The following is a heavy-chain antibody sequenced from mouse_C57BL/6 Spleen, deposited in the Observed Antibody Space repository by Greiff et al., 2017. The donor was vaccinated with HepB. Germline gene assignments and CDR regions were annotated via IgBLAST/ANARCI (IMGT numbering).Heavy chain of an antibody. D-gene: IGHD1-1*02. Sequence: EVQGVESGGGLVKPGGSLKLSCAASGFTFSSYAMSWVRQTPEKRLEWVATISDGGSYTYYPDNVKGRFTISRDNAKNNLYLQMSHLKSEDTAMYYCARDMGGGWYFDVWGTGTTVTVSS. CDR1: GFTFSSYA. CDR3: ARDMGGGWYFDV. CDR2: ISDGGSYT. V-gene: IGHV5-4*01. J-gene: IGHJ1*03.